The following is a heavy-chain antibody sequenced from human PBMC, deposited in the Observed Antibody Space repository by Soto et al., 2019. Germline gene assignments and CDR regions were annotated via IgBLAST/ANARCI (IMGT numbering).Heavy chain of an antibody. CDR1: GFTFSTYG. CDR2: ISFDGNYK. Sequence: GGSLRLSCVASGFTFSTYGIHWVRQAPGKGLEWVAVISFDGNYKYYADSVKGRFTISRDNSKNTLYLQMNSLRAEDTAVYYCAKDIGYSYDSSGYSSGFDYWGQGTLVTVSS. D-gene: IGHD3-22*01. V-gene: IGHV3-30*18. CDR3: AKDIGYSYDSSGYSSGFDY. J-gene: IGHJ4*02.